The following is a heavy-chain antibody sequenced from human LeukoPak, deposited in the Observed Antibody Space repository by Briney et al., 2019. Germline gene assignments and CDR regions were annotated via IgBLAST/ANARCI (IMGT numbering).Heavy chain of an antibody. CDR3: ARPSRGLAGSY. CDR1: GDSISGSPYS. V-gene: IGHV4-39*01. Sequence: SETLSLTCIVSGDSISGSPYSWGWIRQPPGKGLEWIGSIYSGGSTYYNPSLKSRVTISVDTSNNQFSLKLSSVTAADTAVYYCARPSRGLAGSYWGQGTLVTVSS. J-gene: IGHJ4*02. D-gene: IGHD6-13*01. CDR2: IYSGGST.